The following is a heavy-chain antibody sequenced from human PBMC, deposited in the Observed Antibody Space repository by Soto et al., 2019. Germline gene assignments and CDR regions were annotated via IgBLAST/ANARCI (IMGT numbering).Heavy chain of an antibody. D-gene: IGHD2-2*01. CDR1: GFTFTSYA. CDR3: AKDVGVVVPANYYYYSMDV. Sequence: PGGSLRLSCAASGFTFTSYAINWVRQAPGKGLEWVSTISGSGGSTYYADSVKGRFTISRDNSKNTLYLQMNSLRAEDTAIYYCAKDVGVVVPANYYYYSMDVWGQGTTVTVPS. CDR2: ISGSGGST. J-gene: IGHJ6*02. V-gene: IGHV3-23*01.